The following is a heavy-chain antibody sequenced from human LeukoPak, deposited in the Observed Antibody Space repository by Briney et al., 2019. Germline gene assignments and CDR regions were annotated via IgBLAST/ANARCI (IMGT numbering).Heavy chain of an antibody. D-gene: IGHD2-15*01. CDR1: GLAFSDYW. J-gene: IGHJ4*02. CDR2: IKPDGGHQ. CDR3: ASTFPYWGGGSCAL. V-gene: IGHV3-7*01. Sequence: GGSLRLSCAASGLAFSDYWMSWVRQAPGKGLEWVANIKPDGGHQNYVDSVKGRFTISRDNAKNSLYLQMNSLRAEDTAIYYCASTFPYWGGGSCALGGQGTLVTVSS.